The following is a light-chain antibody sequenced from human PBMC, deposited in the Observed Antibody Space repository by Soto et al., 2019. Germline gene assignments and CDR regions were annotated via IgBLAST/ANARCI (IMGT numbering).Light chain of an antibody. CDR1: QSVNNY. CDR2: DAS. V-gene: IGKV3-11*01. J-gene: IGKJ2*01. Sequence: EIVLTQSPATLSLSPGERATLSCRASQSVNNYLAWYQQKLGQAPRLLIYDASNRATGIPAKFSGSGSGTDFTLTISFLEPEDFAVYYCQQRYSWPYTFGQGATLEIK. CDR3: QQRYSWPYT.